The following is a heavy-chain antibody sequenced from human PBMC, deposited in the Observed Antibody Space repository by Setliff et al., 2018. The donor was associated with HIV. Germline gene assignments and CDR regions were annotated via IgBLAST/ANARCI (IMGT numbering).Heavy chain of an antibody. Sequence: PSETLSLTCSVSGGSISNHYWSWIRQPPGKGLEWIGYIYYTGSTNYNPSLKSRVTISVDTPKNQISRKLRSVTAADTSIYYCARQKYGSGWDFDSWGQGTLVTVSS. CDR1: GGSISNHY. CDR2: IYYTGST. J-gene: IGHJ4*02. V-gene: IGHV4-59*08. CDR3: ARQKYGSGWDFDS. D-gene: IGHD6-19*01.